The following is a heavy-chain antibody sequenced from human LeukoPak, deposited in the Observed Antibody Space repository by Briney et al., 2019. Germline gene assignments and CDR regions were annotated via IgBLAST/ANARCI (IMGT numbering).Heavy chain of an antibody. V-gene: IGHV3-7*01. J-gene: IGHJ4*02. Sequence: GGSLRLSCAASGFTFSSYRMSWVRQAPGKGLEWVANIKQDGSEKYYVDSVKGRFTISRDNAKNSLYLQMNSLRAEDTAVYYCARDSTLAFLGLWGGYFDYWGQGTLVTVSS. D-gene: IGHD3-16*01. CDR2: IKQDGSEK. CDR3: ARDSTLAFLGLWGGYFDY. CDR1: GFTFSSYR.